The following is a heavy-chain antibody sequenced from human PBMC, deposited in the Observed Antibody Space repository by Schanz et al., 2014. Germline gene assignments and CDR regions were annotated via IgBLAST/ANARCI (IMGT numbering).Heavy chain of an antibody. CDR3: ARDDGGGYNQIDY. Sequence: EVQLVESGGCLVQPGGSLRLSCAASGFTFSSYGMNWVRQAPGKGLEWVSSISSNSDYIYYSDSVKGRFSISRDNAKNSLYLQMSSLTADDTAVYYCARDDGGGYNQIDYWGQGALVTVSS. V-gene: IGHV3-21*01. D-gene: IGHD5-12*01. CDR1: GFTFSSYG. CDR2: ISSNSDYI. J-gene: IGHJ4*02.